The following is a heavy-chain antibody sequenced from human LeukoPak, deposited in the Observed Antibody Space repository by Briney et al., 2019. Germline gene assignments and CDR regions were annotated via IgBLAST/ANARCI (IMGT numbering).Heavy chain of an antibody. Sequence: GGSLRLTCAASGFTFSSYSMNWVRQAPGKGLEWVSSISSSSSYIYYADSVKGRFTISRDNAKNSLYLQMNGLRAEDTAVYYCARDQWDLIVVVPAAIISWFDPWGQGTLVTVSS. V-gene: IGHV3-21*01. CDR3: ARDQWDLIVVVPAAIISWFDP. J-gene: IGHJ5*02. D-gene: IGHD2-2*02. CDR2: ISSSSSYI. CDR1: GFTFSSYS.